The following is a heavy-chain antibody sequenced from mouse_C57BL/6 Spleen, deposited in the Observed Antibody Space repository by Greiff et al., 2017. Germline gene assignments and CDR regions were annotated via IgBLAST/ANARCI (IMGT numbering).Heavy chain of an antibody. CDR2: ILPGSGST. CDR3: ARRTLFVSGRFYAMDY. Sequence: QVQLQQSGAELMKPGASVKLSCKATGYTFTGYWIEWVKQRPGHGLEWIGEILPGSGSTNYNEKFKGKATFTADTSSNTAYMQLSSLTTEDSAIYYCARRTLFVSGRFYAMDYWGQGTSVTVSS. V-gene: IGHV1-9*01. D-gene: IGHD6-2*01. J-gene: IGHJ4*01. CDR1: GYTFTGYW.